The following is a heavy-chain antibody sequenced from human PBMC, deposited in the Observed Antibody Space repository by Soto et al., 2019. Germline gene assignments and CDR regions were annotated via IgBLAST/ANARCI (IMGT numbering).Heavy chain of an antibody. Sequence: EVQLVESGGGLVQPGGSLRLSCAASGFTFSSYWMSWVRQAPGKGLEWVANIKQDGSEKYYVDSVKGRFTISRDNAKNSLYLQMNSLRAEDTAVYYCARDPLENWNDSGPRGHDAFDIWGQGTMVTVSS. V-gene: IGHV3-7*01. J-gene: IGHJ3*02. CDR2: IKQDGSEK. CDR1: GFTFSSYW. CDR3: ARDPLENWNDSGPRGHDAFDI. D-gene: IGHD1-1*01.